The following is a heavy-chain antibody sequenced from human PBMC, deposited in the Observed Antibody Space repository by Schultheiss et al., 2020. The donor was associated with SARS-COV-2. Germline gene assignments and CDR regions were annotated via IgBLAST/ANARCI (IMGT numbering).Heavy chain of an antibody. Sequence: SGPTLVKPTQTLTLTCTFSGFSLSTSGVGVGWIRQPPGKALEWLALIYWDDDKRYSPSLKSRLTITKDTSKNQVVLTMTNMDPVDTATYYCATHVNAGDYYYDSSGYYLEYFQHWGQGTLVTVSS. CDR3: ATHVNAGDYYYDSSGYYLEYFQH. J-gene: IGHJ1*01. CDR1: GFSLSTSGVG. D-gene: IGHD3-22*01. CDR2: IYWDDDK. V-gene: IGHV2-5*02.